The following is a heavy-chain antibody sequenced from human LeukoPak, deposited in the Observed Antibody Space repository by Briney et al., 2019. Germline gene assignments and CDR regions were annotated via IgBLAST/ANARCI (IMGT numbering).Heavy chain of an antibody. Sequence: GGSLRLSCAVSGFTFSSYWMTWVRQAPGKGLEWVSDISGSGGTTYYADSVKGRFTISRDNSKNTLYLQMNSLRAEDTAVYYCAKSIRGLPGAFDIWGQGTMVTVST. CDR1: GFTFSSYW. J-gene: IGHJ3*02. CDR2: ISGSGGTT. CDR3: AKSIRGLPGAFDI. D-gene: IGHD3-16*01. V-gene: IGHV3-23*01.